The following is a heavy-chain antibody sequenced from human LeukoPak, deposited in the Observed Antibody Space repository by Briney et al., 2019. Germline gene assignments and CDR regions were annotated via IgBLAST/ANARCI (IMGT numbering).Heavy chain of an antibody. Sequence: PSETLSLTCTASGGSISSSSYYWGWIRQPPGKGLEWIGSIYYSGSTYYNPSLKSRVTISVDTSKNQFSLKLSSVTAADTAVYYCARALDYGSGSREYYFDYWGQGTLVTVSS. CDR3: ARALDYGSGSREYYFDY. CDR1: GGSISSSSYY. V-gene: IGHV4-39*07. CDR2: IYYSGST. D-gene: IGHD3-10*01. J-gene: IGHJ4*02.